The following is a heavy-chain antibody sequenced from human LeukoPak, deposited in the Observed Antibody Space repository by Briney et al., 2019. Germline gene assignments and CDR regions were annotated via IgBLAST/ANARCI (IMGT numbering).Heavy chain of an antibody. Sequence: GGSLRLSCAASGFTFSNYWMHWVRQAPGKGLEWVAVISYDGSNKYYADSVKGRFTISRDNAKNSLYLQMNSLRAEDTALYYCAKDRRPYYDFWTPPDYWGQGTLVTVSS. J-gene: IGHJ4*02. CDR1: GFTFSNYW. V-gene: IGHV3-30*18. D-gene: IGHD3-3*01. CDR3: AKDRRPYYDFWTPPDY. CDR2: ISYDGSNK.